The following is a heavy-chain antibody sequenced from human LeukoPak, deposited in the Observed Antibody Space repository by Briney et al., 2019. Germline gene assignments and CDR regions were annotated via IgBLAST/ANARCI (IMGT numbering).Heavy chain of an antibody. V-gene: IGHV3-23*01. CDR1: GFTFSSYA. Sequence: GGSLRLSCAASGFTFSSYAMSWVRQAPGKRLEWVSAISGSGGSTYYADSVKGRFTISRDNSKNTLYLQMNSLRAEDTAVYYCAKYREWLRFYYFDYWGQGTLVTVSS. D-gene: IGHD5-12*01. J-gene: IGHJ4*02. CDR2: ISGSGGST. CDR3: AKYREWLRFYYFDY.